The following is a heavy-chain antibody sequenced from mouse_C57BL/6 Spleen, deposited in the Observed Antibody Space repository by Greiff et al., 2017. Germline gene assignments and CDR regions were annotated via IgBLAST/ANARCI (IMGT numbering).Heavy chain of an antibody. CDR3: ARRGVFYGSSYRYFDV. D-gene: IGHD1-1*01. Sequence: EVQLQQSGPELVKPGASVKISCKASGYTFTDYYMNWVKQSHGKSLEWIGDINPNNGGTSYNQKFKGKATLTVDKSSSTAYMELRSLTSEDSAVYYCARRGVFYGSSYRYFDVWGTGTTVTVSS. CDR1: GYTFTDYY. CDR2: INPNNGGT. J-gene: IGHJ1*03. V-gene: IGHV1-26*01.